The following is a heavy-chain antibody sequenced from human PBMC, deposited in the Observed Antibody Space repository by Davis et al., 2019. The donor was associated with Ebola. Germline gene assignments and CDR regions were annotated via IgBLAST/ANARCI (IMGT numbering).Heavy chain of an antibody. Sequence: PGGSLRLSCAASGFTFSGSAMHWVRQASGKGLEWVGRIRSKANSYATAYAASVKGKFTIYRDDSKNTAYLQMNSLKTEDTAVYYCTRQDSWDYWGQGTLVTVSS. D-gene: IGHD2-15*01. J-gene: IGHJ4*02. CDR3: TRQDSWDY. CDR1: GFTFSGSA. CDR2: IRSKANSYAT. V-gene: IGHV3-73*01.